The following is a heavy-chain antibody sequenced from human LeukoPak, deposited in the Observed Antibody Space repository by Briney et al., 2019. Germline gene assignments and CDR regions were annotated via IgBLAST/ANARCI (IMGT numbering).Heavy chain of an antibody. D-gene: IGHD3-22*01. CDR2: IYYSGSTNY. CDR3: ASDHYYDSGGLI. V-gene: IGHV4-59*12. CDR1: GGSIRNYF. Sequence: SETLSLTCTVSGGSIRNYFWSWIRQPPGKGLEWIGYIYYSGSTNYNYNPSLKSRVTISVDTSKNQFSLKLSSVTAADTAVYYCASDHYYDSGGLIWGQGTMVTVSS. J-gene: IGHJ3*02.